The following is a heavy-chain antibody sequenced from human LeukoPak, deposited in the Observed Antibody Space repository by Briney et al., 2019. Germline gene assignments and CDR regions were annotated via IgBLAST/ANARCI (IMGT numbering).Heavy chain of an antibody. CDR3: ARVNMSSSWYVFHRTEFPYYFDY. CDR1: GGSISSYY. Sequence: PSETLSLTCTVSGGSISSYYWSWIRQPPGKGLEWIGYIYYSGSTNYNPSLKSRVTISVDTSKNQFSLKLSSVTAADTAVYYCARVNMSSSWYVFHRTEFPYYFDYWGQGTLVTVSS. CDR2: IYYSGST. J-gene: IGHJ4*02. V-gene: IGHV4-59*01. D-gene: IGHD6-13*01.